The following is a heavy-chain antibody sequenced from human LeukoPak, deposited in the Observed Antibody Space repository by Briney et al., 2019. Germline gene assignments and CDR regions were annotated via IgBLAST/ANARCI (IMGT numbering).Heavy chain of an antibody. V-gene: IGHV3-23*01. CDR3: ARLEGVGSSSWSLYYYYYMDV. CDR2: ICGSGGST. CDR1: GFTFNSYA. D-gene: IGHD6-13*01. Sequence: GGTLRLSCAASGFTFNSYAMNWVRRAPGKGLEWVSAICGSGGSTYYADSVKGRFTISRDNSKNTLYLQMNSLRAEDTAVYYCARLEGVGSSSWSLYYYYYMDVWGKGTTVTISS. J-gene: IGHJ6*03.